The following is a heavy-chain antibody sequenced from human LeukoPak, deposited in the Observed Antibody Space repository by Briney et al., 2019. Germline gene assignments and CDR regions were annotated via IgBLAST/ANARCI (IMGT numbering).Heavy chain of an antibody. CDR3: ARTVGATAGTAFDI. V-gene: IGHV1-2*02. CDR2: INPNSGGT. J-gene: IGHJ3*02. D-gene: IGHD1-26*01. CDR1: GYTFTGYY. Sequence: ASVKVSCKASGYTFTGYYMHWVRQAPGQGLEWMGWINPNSGGTNYAQKFQGRVTMTRDTSISTAYMELSRLRSDDTAVYYCARTVGATAGTAFDIWGRGTMVTVSS.